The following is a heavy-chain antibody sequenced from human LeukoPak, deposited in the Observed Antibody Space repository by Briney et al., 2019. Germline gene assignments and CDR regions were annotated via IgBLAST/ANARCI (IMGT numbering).Heavy chain of an antibody. CDR1: GGSISSYY. D-gene: IGHD3-22*01. Sequence: SETLSLTCTVSGGSISSYYWSWIRQPAGKGLEWIGRIYTSGSTNYNPSLKSRVTMSVDTSKNQFSLKLSSVTAADTAVYYCARGGDYYDSSGYSFSFDYWGQGTLVTVSS. J-gene: IGHJ4*02. CDR2: IYTSGST. CDR3: ARGGDYYDSSGYSFSFDY. V-gene: IGHV4-4*07.